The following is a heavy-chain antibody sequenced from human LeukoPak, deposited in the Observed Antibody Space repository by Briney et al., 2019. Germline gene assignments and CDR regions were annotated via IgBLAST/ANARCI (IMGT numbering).Heavy chain of an antibody. CDR1: GGSFSGYY. V-gene: IGHV4-34*01. Sequence: SETLSLTCAVYGGSFSGYYWSWIRQPPGKGLEWIGEINHSGSTNYNPSLKSRVTLSVDTSKNQFSLKLSSVTAADTAVYYCARGRYYYGSGSWYYYYYGMDVWGQGTTVTVSS. D-gene: IGHD3-10*01. CDR3: ARGRYYYGSGSWYYYYYGMDV. CDR2: INHSGST. J-gene: IGHJ6*02.